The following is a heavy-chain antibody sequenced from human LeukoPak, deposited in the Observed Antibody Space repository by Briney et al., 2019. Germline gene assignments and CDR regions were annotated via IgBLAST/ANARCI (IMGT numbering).Heavy chain of an antibody. V-gene: IGHV3-30*18. CDR3: AKEFGELYRDAFDI. CDR1: GFTFKSYW. D-gene: IGHD3-10*01. CDR2: ISYDGSNK. Sequence: GGSLRLSCAASGFTFKSYWMGWVRQAPGKGLEWVAVISYDGSNKYYADFVKGRFTISRDNSKNTLYLQMNSLRAEDTAVYYCAKEFGELYRDAFDIWGQGTMVTVSS. J-gene: IGHJ3*02.